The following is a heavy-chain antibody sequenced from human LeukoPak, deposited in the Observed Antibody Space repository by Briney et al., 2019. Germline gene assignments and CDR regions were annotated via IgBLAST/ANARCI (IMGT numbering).Heavy chain of an antibody. Sequence: ASVKVSCKASGYTFTSYAMNWVRQAPGQGLEWMGWINTNTGNPTYXXGFTGXFVFSLDTSVSTAYLQISSLKAEDTAVYYCAXDKGIAALYGMDVWGQGTTVTVSS. D-gene: IGHD6-13*01. CDR3: AXDKGIAALYGMDV. CDR2: INTNTGNP. J-gene: IGHJ6*02. CDR1: GYTFTSYA. V-gene: IGHV7-4-1*02.